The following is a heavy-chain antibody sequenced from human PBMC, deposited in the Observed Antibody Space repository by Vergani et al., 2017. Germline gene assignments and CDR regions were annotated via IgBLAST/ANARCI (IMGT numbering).Heavy chain of an antibody. D-gene: IGHD3-10*02. CDR3: AREPDHYSYVIGFDP. CDR2: IKQDGSEK. V-gene: IGHV3-7*01. CDR1: GFTFSSYW. Sequence: EVQLVESGGGLVQPGGSLRLSCAASGFTFSSYWMSWVRQAPGKGREWVAKIKQDGSEKYYVDSVKGRFTISRDNAKNSLYLQMNSLRAEDTAVYYCAREPDHYSYVIGFDPWGQGTLVTVSS. J-gene: IGHJ5*02.